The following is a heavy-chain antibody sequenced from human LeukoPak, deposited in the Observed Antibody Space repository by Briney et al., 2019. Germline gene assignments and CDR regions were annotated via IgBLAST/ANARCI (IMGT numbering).Heavy chain of an antibody. CDR3: ARAPPRRLLWFGMDV. Sequence: GGSLRLSCAASGFTFSSYWMSWVRQAPGKGLKWVANIKQDGSEKYYVDSVKGRFTISRDNAKNSLYLQMNSLRAEDTAVYYCARAPPRRLLWFGMDVWGKGTTVTVSS. CDR2: IKQDGSEK. CDR1: GFTFSSYW. D-gene: IGHD3-10*01. J-gene: IGHJ6*04. V-gene: IGHV3-7*03.